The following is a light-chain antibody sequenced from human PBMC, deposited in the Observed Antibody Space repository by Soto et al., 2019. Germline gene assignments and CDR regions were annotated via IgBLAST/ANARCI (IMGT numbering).Light chain of an antibody. CDR2: DNT. Sequence: QSVLTQPPSVSGAPGQRVTISCSGSSSNIGAGYDVHWYQQLPRTAPKPLVFDNTNRPSGVPDRFSGSKSGTSASLAITGLQAEDEADYYCQSYDSSLSGWVFGGGTKLTVL. J-gene: IGLJ3*02. CDR3: QSYDSSLSGWV. V-gene: IGLV1-40*01. CDR1: SSNIGAGYD.